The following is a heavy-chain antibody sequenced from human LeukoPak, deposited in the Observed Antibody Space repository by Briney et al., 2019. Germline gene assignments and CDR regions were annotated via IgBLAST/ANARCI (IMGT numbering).Heavy chain of an antibody. V-gene: IGHV1-46*01. CDR3: ARSITMVRGVIIDY. Sequence: GASLKVSRKASGYTFTSYYMHWVRQAPGQGLEWMGIINPSGGSTSYAQKFQGRVTMTRDMSTSTVYMELSSLRSEDTAVYYCARSITMVRGVIIDYWGQGTLVTVSS. D-gene: IGHD3-10*01. CDR1: GYTFTSYY. CDR2: INPSGGST. J-gene: IGHJ4*02.